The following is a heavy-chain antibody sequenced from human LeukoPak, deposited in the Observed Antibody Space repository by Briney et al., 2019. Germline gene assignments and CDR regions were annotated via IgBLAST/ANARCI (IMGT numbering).Heavy chain of an antibody. V-gene: IGHV1-18*01. CDR2: ISAYNGNT. J-gene: IGHJ5*02. Sequence: ASVKVSCKASGYTFTSYGISWVRLAPGQGLEWMGRISAYNGNTNYAQKLQGRVTMTTDTSTSTAYMELRSLRSDDTAVYYCARLYGGNSVDWFDPWGQGTLVTVSS. CDR3: ARLYGGNSVDWFDP. D-gene: IGHD4-23*01. CDR1: GYTFTSYG.